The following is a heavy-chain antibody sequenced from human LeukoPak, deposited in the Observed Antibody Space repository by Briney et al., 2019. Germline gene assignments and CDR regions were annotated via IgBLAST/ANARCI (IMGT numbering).Heavy chain of an antibody. V-gene: IGHV3-48*03. CDR1: GFTLSSHY. Sequence: GGSLRPSCAASGFTLSSHYMNWVRQAPGKGLEWVSYSSTSGSPKYYSDSVKGRFTISRDNAKNSLYLQMNSLRAEDTAVYYCARRGYSFGSDYWGPGTLVTVSP. CDR3: ARRGYSFGSDY. CDR2: SSTSGSPK. D-gene: IGHD5-18*01. J-gene: IGHJ4*02.